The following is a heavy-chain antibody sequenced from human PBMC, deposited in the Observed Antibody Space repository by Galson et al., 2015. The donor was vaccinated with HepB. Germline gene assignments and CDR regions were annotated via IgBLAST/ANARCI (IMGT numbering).Heavy chain of an antibody. D-gene: IGHD6-13*01. CDR3: ARDLDGSSWYPGDY. CDR2: IWYDGSNK. CDR1: GFTFSSYG. V-gene: IGHV3-33*08. J-gene: IGHJ4*02. Sequence: SLRLSCAASGFTFSSYGMHWVRQAPGKGLEWVAVIWYDGSNKYYADSVKGRFTISRDNSKNTLYLQMNSLRAEDTAVYYCARDLDGSSWYPGDYWGQGTLVTVSS.